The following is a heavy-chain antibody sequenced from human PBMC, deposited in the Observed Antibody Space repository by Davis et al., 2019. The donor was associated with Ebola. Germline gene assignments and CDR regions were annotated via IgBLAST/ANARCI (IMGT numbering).Heavy chain of an antibody. CDR1: GFTFSSYA. Sequence: PGGSLRLSCAASGFTFSSYAMSWVRQAPGKGLEWVSAISGSGGSTYYADSVKGRFTISRDNAKNSLYLEMNSLRAEDTAVYYCATWARAYYYYGMDVWGQGTTVTVSS. D-gene: IGHD3-16*01. CDR2: ISGSGGST. J-gene: IGHJ6*02. V-gene: IGHV3-23*01. CDR3: ATWARAYYYYGMDV.